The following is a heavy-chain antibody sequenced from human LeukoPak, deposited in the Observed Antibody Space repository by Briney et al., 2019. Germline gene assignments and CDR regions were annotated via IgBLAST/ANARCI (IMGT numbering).Heavy chain of an antibody. V-gene: IGHV4-34*01. CDR1: SGSFSGYY. D-gene: IGHD4-17*01. CDR3: ARLRDGDPKNYYYYYMDV. Sequence: SETLSLTCAIYSGSFSGYYWSWIRQPPGKGLEWIGEINHSGSTNYNPSLKSRVTISVDTSKNQFSLKLSSVTAADTAVYYCARLRDGDPKNYYYYYMDVWGKGTTVTISS. J-gene: IGHJ6*03. CDR2: INHSGST.